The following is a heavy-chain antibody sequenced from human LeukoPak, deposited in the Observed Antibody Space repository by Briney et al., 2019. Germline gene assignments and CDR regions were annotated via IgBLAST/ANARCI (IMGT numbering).Heavy chain of an antibody. CDR3: AKDLGATSGGDY. V-gene: IGHV3-23*01. CDR1: GFTFSSYA. Sequence: PGGSLRLSCAASGFTFSSYAMSWVRQAPGKGLEWVSAISGSGGSTYYADSVKGRFTISRDNCKNTLYLQMNSLRAEDTAVYYCAKDLGATSGGDYWGQGTLVTVSS. D-gene: IGHD1-26*01. J-gene: IGHJ4*02. CDR2: ISGSGGST.